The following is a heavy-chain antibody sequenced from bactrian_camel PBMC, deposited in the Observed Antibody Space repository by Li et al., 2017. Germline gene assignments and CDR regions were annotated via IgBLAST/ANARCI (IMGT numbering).Heavy chain of an antibody. D-gene: IGHD1*01. CDR2: IGSDGNT. CDR3: AADLSTPRCALVSRTSYKF. Sequence: HVQLVESGGGSAQAGGSLRLSCAARTGTFRSACMGWIRQAPGKEREGVAAIGSDGNTTYADSVQGRFTISKDNAKNILLLQMNSLKPEDTAMYYCAADLSTPRCALVSRTSYKFWGQGTQVTVS. J-gene: IGHJ4*01. CDR1: TGTFRSAC. V-gene: IGHV3S57*01.